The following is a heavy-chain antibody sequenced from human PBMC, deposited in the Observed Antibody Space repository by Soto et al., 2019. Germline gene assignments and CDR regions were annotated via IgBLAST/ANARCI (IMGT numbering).Heavy chain of an antibody. CDR1: GFTFSSYW. CDR3: ARAGQWFGELYSDAFDI. V-gene: IGHV3-74*01. Sequence: GGSLRLSCAASGFTFSSYWMHWVRQAPGKGLVWVSRINSDGSSTSYADSVKGRFTISRDNAKNTLYLQMNSLRAEDTAVYYCARAGQWFGELYSDAFDIWGQGTMVTVSS. CDR2: INSDGSST. J-gene: IGHJ3*02. D-gene: IGHD3-10*01.